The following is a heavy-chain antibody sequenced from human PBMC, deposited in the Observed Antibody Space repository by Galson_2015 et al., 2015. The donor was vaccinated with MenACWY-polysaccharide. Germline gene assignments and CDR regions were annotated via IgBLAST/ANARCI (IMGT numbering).Heavy chain of an antibody. CDR2: IKEDGREK. CDR3: ARGGGRFPENYYFDY. Sequence: SLRLSCAASGFIISGYWMSWVRQAPGKGLEWVANIKEDGREKNYVDSVKGRFTISRDNAKNSLYLQMNSLRAEDTAVYYCARGGGRFPENYYFDYWGQGTLVTVSS. D-gene: IGHD3-16*01. CDR1: GFIISGYW. J-gene: IGHJ4*02. V-gene: IGHV3-7*01.